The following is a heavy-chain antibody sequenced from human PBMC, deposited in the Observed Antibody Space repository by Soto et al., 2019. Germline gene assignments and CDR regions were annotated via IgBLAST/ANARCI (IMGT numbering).Heavy chain of an antibody. J-gene: IGHJ4*02. CDR2: INPDSGAT. CDR3: ARGDYGTGGYPFPYFDS. Sequence: HEHLVQSGAEVKRPGASLKVSCKASGYSFTGYYIHWVRQAPGQGLEWMGWINPDSGATNYAQNFQARVTLTSDTSISTASMDLTSLPSDDTAVYYCARGDYGTGGYPFPYFDSWGQGTLVIVSS. CDR1: GYSFTGYY. D-gene: IGHD2-8*02. V-gene: IGHV1-2*02.